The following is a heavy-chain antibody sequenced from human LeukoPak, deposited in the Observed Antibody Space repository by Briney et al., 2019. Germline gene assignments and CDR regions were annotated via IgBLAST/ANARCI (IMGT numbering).Heavy chain of an antibody. Sequence: SVKVSCKASGGTFSSYAISWVRQPPGQGLEWMGRIIPIFGTANYAQKFQGRVTITTDESTSTAYMELSSLRSEDTAVYYCARGQGYGDLGYWGQGTLVTVSS. CDR1: GGTFSSYA. CDR3: ARGQGYGDLGY. V-gene: IGHV1-69*05. CDR2: IIPIFGTA. D-gene: IGHD4-17*01. J-gene: IGHJ4*02.